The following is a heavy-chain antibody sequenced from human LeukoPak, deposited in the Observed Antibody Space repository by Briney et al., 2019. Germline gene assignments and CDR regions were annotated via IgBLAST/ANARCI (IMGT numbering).Heavy chain of an antibody. CDR1: GFTFSSYW. Sequence: GGSLRLSCAASGFTFSSYWMSWVRQAPGKGLEWVASTKQDGSEKYYVDSVKGRFTISRDNAKNSLYLQMNSLRAEDTAVYYCARVSPLYDFWSHDYWGQGTLVTVSS. V-gene: IGHV3-7*03. D-gene: IGHD3-3*01. CDR2: TKQDGSEK. J-gene: IGHJ4*02. CDR3: ARVSPLYDFWSHDY.